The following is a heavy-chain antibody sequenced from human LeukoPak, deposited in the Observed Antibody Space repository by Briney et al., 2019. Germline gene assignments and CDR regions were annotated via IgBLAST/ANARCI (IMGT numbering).Heavy chain of an antibody. D-gene: IGHD3-10*01. CDR3: ARGWYYYGSGSYYADAFDI. CDR2: IYPGDSDT. Sequence: PGESLKISCKGSGYSFTSYWIGWVRQMPGKGLEWMGIIYPGDSDTRYSPSFQGQVTISAGKSISTAYLQWSGLKASDTAMYYCARGWYYYGSGSYYADAFDIWGQGTMVTVSS. V-gene: IGHV5-51*01. CDR1: GYSFTSYW. J-gene: IGHJ3*02.